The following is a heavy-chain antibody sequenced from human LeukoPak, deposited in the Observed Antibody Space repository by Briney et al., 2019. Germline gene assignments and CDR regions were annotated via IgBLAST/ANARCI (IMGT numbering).Heavy chain of an antibody. J-gene: IGHJ5*02. CDR3: ARDHSVEDRAWWFDP. CDR2: INPSGTTT. D-gene: IGHD4-23*01. Sequence: ASVKVSCKASGYTFTNNYMHWVRQAPGQGLEWMAVINPSGTTTTYARKFQGRLTLTRDMSTTTDYMELSSLTSEDTAMYYCARDHSVEDRAWWFDPWGRGTLVTVPS. V-gene: IGHV1-46*01. CDR1: GYTFTNNY.